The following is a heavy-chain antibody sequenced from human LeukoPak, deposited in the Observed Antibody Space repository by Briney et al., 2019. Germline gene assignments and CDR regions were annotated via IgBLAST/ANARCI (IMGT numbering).Heavy chain of an antibody. J-gene: IGHJ5*02. CDR3: ARDKERDSSGWNWFDP. CDR1: GFTFSSYS. Sequence: GGSLRLSCAASGFTFSSYSMNWVRQAPGKGLEWVSSISSSSSYTYYADSVKGRFTISRDNAKNSLYLQMNSLRAEDTAVYYCARDKERDSSGWNWFDPWGQGTLVTV. V-gene: IGHV3-21*01. CDR2: ISSSSSYT. D-gene: IGHD6-19*01.